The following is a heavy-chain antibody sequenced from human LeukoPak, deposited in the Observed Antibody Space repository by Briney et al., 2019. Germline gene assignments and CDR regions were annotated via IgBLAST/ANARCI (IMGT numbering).Heavy chain of an antibody. J-gene: IGHJ4*02. CDR1: AGSISSYY. CDR2: IYYSGST. D-gene: IGHD5-12*01. V-gene: IGHV4-59*01. CDR3: ASGYSGYDYDY. Sequence: PSETLSLTCTVSAGSISSYYWSWIRQPPGKGLEWIGYIYYSGSTNYNPSLKSRVTISVDTSKNQFSLKLSSVTAVDTAVYYCASGYSGYDYDYWGQGTLVTVSS.